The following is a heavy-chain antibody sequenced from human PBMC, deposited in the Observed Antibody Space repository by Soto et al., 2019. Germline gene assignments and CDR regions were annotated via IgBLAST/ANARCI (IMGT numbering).Heavy chain of an antibody. CDR3: ARDGASMIVVVPRYYYGMDV. CDR1: GFTFRTYA. J-gene: IGHJ6*02. CDR2: ISFDGSNQ. D-gene: IGHD3-22*01. V-gene: IGHV3-30-3*01. Sequence: QVQLAESGGGVVQPGRSLRLSCAASGFTFRTYAFHWVRQAPGKGLEWVALISFDGSNQYYADSVKGRFTISRDNSKNTLYLQMNSLRDGDTAVYYCARDGASMIVVVPRYYYGMDVWGQGTTVTVSS.